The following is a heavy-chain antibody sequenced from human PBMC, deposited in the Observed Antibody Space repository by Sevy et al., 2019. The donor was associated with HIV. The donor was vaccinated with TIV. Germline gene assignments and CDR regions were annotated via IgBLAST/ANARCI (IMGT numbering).Heavy chain of an antibody. CDR3: ARDSIYLGGMDV. Sequence: GGSLRRSCAASGFTFSSYAMHWVRQAPGKGLEWVAVISYDGSNKYYADSVKGRFTISRDNSKNTLYLQMNSLRAEDTAVYYCARDSIYLGGMDVWGQGTTVTVSS. V-gene: IGHV3-30-3*01. D-gene: IGHD3-3*02. J-gene: IGHJ6*02. CDR2: ISYDGSNK. CDR1: GFTFSSYA.